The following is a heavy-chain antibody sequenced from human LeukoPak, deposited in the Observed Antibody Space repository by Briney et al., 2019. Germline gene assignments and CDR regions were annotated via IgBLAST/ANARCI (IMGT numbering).Heavy chain of an antibody. Sequence: SETLSLTCTVSGGSISSSSYYWGWIRQPPGKGLEWIGSIYYSGSTYYNPSLKSRVTISVDTSKNQFSLKLSSVTAADTAVYYWAREPPRIAKRDENDAFDIWAQGIMVTVSS. CDR2: IYYSGST. D-gene: IGHD2-21*01. J-gene: IGHJ3*02. V-gene: IGHV4-39*07. CDR3: AREPPRIAKRDENDAFDI. CDR1: GGSISSSSYY.